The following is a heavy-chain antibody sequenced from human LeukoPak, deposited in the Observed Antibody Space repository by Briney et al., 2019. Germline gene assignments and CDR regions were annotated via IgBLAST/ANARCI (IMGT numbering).Heavy chain of an antibody. CDR2: IYSSGTT. Sequence: SETLSLTCDVSGGSISSGTFYWSWLRQPPGKTLEWVGRIYSSGTTTYNPSLKSRVTILMDTANNHFSLRLNSVTAADTAVYFCARETLDLNVRFDPWGQGAQVTVSS. CDR3: ARETLDLNVRFDP. V-gene: IGHV4-61*02. CDR1: GGSISSGTFY. J-gene: IGHJ5*02.